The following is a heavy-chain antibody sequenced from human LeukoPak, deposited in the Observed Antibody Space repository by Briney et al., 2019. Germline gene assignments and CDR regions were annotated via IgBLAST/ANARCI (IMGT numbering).Heavy chain of an antibody. CDR2: VSGSGGIT. Sequence: GGSLRLSCAASGFTFSSYAMTWVRQAPGKGLEWVSSVSGSGGITSYAGSVKGRFTISRDTSKNTLYLQMSSLRAEDTAVYYCAKNSGSGSYSTLDYRGQGTLVTVSS. V-gene: IGHV3-23*01. CDR1: GFTFSSYA. J-gene: IGHJ4*02. D-gene: IGHD3-10*01. CDR3: AKNSGSGSYSTLDY.